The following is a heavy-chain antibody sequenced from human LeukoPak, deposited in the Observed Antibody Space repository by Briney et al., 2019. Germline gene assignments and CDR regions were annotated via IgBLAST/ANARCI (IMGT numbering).Heavy chain of an antibody. Sequence: GGSLRLSCAASGFTFSTYWMSWIRQAPGKGLEWVANINQDGSEKNYVHSMRGRFTISRDNAKNSLYLQMNTLRAEDTAVYYCTRLGDVDYWGQGTLVTVSS. CDR1: GFTFSTYW. V-gene: IGHV3-7*02. J-gene: IGHJ4*02. CDR2: INQDGSEK. CDR3: TRLGDVDY.